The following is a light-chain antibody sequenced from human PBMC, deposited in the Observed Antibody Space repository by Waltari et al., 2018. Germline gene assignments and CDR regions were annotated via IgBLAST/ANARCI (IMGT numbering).Light chain of an antibody. CDR3: LQTYTTPRT. J-gene: IGKJ1*01. Sequence: DIHMTQSPSSLSASVGDRVAFTCRTSQSIVSYLSWYHQKPGRVPDLVIYNASILQSGVPSRFSGSGSGTDFTLSISSLQPGDIGTYYCLQTYTTPRTFGQGTKVEIK. V-gene: IGKV1-39*01. CDR2: NAS. CDR1: QSIVSY.